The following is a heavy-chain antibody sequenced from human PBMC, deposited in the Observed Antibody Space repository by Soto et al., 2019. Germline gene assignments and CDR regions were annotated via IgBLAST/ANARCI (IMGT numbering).Heavy chain of an antibody. CDR3: ARVNCSGGSCYQFDYYYYYGMDV. J-gene: IGHJ6*02. V-gene: IGHV4-39*07. CDR2: IYYSGST. D-gene: IGHD2-15*01. Sequence: PSETLSLTCTVSGGSISSSSYYWGWIRQPPGKGLEGFGGIYYSGSTNYNPSLKSRVTISVDTSKNQFSLKLSSVTAADTAVYYCARVNCSGGSCYQFDYYYYYGMDVWGQGTTVTVPS. CDR1: GGSISSSSYY.